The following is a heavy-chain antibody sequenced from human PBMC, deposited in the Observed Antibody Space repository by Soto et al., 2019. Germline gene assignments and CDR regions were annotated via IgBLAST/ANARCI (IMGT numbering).Heavy chain of an antibody. D-gene: IGHD6-19*01. CDR3: AKDNSGWSYAFHI. J-gene: IGHJ3*02. CDR1: GFTLDDDA. V-gene: IGHV3-9*01. CDR2: ISGNSGSI. Sequence: ELQLVESGGGLVQPGRSLRLSCAASGFTLDDDAMHWVRQGPGKGLEWVSGISGNSGSIGYADSVKGRFTISRDNAKNSLYLQMNSLRAEDTALYYCAKDNSGWSYAFHIWGQGTMVTVSS.